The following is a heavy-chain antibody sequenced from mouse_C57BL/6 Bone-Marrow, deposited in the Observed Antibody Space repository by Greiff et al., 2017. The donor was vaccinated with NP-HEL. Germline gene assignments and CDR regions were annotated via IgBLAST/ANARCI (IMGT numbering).Heavy chain of an antibody. V-gene: IGHV1-72*01. J-gene: IGHJ4*01. CDR3: ARLGAYYSNYGSYYYAMDY. CDR2: IDPNSGGT. Sequence: QVQLQQPGAELVKPGASVKLSCKASGYTFTSYWMHWVKQRPGRGLEWIGRIDPNSGGTKYTEKFKSKATLTVDKPSSTAYMQLSSLTSEDSAVYYWARLGAYYSNYGSYYYAMDYWGQGTSVTVSS. D-gene: IGHD2-5*01. CDR1: GYTFTSYW.